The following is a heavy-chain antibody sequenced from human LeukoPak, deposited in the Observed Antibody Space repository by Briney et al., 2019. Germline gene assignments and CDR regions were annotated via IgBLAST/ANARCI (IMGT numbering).Heavy chain of an antibody. D-gene: IGHD6-13*01. CDR1: GGSISSYY. CDR2: IYSSGTT. J-gene: IGHJ4*02. V-gene: IGHV4-59*12. Sequence: SETLSLTCTVSGGSISSYYWSWIRQPPGKGLEWIGYIYSSGTTKYNSSFKRRVTISVDTSKNQISLKLTSVTAADTAVYYCARDSSIWYRGAFDYWGQGTLVTVSS. CDR3: ARDSSIWYRGAFDY.